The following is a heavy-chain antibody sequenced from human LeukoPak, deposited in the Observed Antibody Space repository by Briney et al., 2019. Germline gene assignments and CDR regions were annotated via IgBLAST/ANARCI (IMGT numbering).Heavy chain of an antibody. CDR1: GFTFSSYA. V-gene: IGHV3-30*04. D-gene: IGHD6-6*01. Sequence: GRSLRLSCAASGFTFSSYAMHWVRQAPGKGLEWVAVISYDGSNKYYADSVKGRFTISRDNSKNTLYLQMNSLRAEDTAVYYCARGQSIAARPSPFQHWGQGTLVTVSS. CDR3: ARGQSIAARPSPFQH. CDR2: ISYDGSNK. J-gene: IGHJ1*01.